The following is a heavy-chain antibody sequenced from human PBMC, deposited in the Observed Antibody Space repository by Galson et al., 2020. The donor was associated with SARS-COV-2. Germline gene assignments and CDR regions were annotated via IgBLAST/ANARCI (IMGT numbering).Heavy chain of an antibody. D-gene: IGHD6-6*01. CDR1: GFTFDDYA. CDR2: ISWNSGSI. V-gene: IGHV3-9*01. Sequence: GGSLRLSCAASGFTFDDYAMHWVRQAPGKGLEWVSGISWNSGSIGYADSVKGRFTISRDNAKNSLYLQMNSLRAEDTALYYCAKDGRIEQLVRLSYMDVWGKGTTVTVSS. J-gene: IGHJ6*03. CDR3: AKDGRIEQLVRLSYMDV.